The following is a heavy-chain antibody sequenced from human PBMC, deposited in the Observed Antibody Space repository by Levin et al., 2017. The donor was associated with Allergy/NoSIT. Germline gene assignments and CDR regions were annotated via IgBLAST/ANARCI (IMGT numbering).Heavy chain of an antibody. CDR2: TGISGDT. Sequence: PGESLKISCAASGFTFSRYDMHWVRQLPGKSLEWVSATGISGDTYYPGSVKGRFTISRDDAKNFLYLQMNNLRPGDTAVYYCAREMGMGSAGWGGLDYWGQGTLVTVSS. CDR3: AREMGMGSAGWGGLDY. V-gene: IGHV3-13*04. J-gene: IGHJ4*02. D-gene: IGHD2-15*01. CDR1: GFTFSRYD.